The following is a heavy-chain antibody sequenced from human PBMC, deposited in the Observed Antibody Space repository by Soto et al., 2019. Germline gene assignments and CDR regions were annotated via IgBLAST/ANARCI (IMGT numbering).Heavy chain of an antibody. CDR3: AKLSCTSSTCYFPGWFDP. V-gene: IGHV4-31*03. CDR1: GDSISGGASF. Sequence: LSLTCTVSGDSISGGASFWSWIRQPPGKGLEWIANVYYSGSSYYNPSLKSRLTISVDTTKNQFSLQLKSMTAADTAVYYCAKLSCTSSTCYFPGWFDPWGQGTLVTVSS. J-gene: IGHJ5*02. CDR2: VYYSGSS. D-gene: IGHD2-2*01.